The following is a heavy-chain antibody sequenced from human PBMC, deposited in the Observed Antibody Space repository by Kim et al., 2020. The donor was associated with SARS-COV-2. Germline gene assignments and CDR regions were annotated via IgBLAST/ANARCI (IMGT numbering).Heavy chain of an antibody. D-gene: IGHD1-26*01. V-gene: IGHV1-24*01. Sequence: ASVKVSCKVSGYTLTELYMHWVRQAPGKGLEWMGGFDPENGETNYAQKFQGRVTMTEDTSTDTAYMELSSLRSEDTAVYYCATQTYSGSYYSFDYWGQGTLVTVSS. CDR3: ATQTYSGSYYSFDY. CDR1: GYTLTELY. J-gene: IGHJ4*02. CDR2: FDPENGET.